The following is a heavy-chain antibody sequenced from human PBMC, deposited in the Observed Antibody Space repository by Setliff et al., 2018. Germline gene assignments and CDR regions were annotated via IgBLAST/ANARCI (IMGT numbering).Heavy chain of an antibody. Sequence: SETLSLTCSVPGGSINRDYWSWIRQPPGKGLEWIGYIHYSGNTNYNPSLKSRVTISVDTSKNQFSLKLSSVTAADTAAYYCASHPRVTIFGVVAFDYWGQGTLVTVSS. V-gene: IGHV4-59*08. CDR1: GGSINRDY. CDR2: IHYSGNT. D-gene: IGHD3-3*01. CDR3: ASHPRVTIFGVVAFDY. J-gene: IGHJ4*02.